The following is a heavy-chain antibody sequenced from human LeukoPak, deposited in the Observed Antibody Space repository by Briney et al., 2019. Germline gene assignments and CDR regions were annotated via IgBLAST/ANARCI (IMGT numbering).Heavy chain of an antibody. Sequence: PGGSLRLSCAASGFTFSTYWMHWVRQAPGTGLVWVSLINSDGSSTNYADSVQGRFTISRDNSKNTLYLDMNSLRAEDTAVYYCARPDSSGWSHAFDIWGQGTKVTVSS. CDR1: GFTFSTYW. CDR2: INSDGSST. CDR3: ARPDSSGWSHAFDI. J-gene: IGHJ3*02. V-gene: IGHV3-74*01. D-gene: IGHD6-19*01.